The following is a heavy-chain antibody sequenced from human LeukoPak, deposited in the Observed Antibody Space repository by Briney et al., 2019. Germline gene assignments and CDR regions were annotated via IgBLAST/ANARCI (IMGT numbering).Heavy chain of an antibody. CDR3: VRVVPDTPSEYYYYGMDV. D-gene: IGHD2-2*01. J-gene: IGHJ6*04. V-gene: IGHV1-69*01. CDR1: GGTFSSYA. CDR2: IIPIFGTA. Sequence: ASVKVSCKASGGTFSSYAISWVRQAPGQGLEWMGGIIPIFGTANYAQKFQGRVTITGDESTSTAYMELSSLRSEETAVYYCVRVVPDTPSEYYYYGMDVWGKGTTVTVSS.